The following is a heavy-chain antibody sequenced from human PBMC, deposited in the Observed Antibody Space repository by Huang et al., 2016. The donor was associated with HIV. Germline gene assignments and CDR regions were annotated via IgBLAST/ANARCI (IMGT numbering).Heavy chain of an antibody. CDR2: IYPGDSDT. CDR1: GYSFTSHW. D-gene: IGHD3-10*01. CDR3: ARRPDYHGMDV. V-gene: IGHV5-51*01. J-gene: IGHJ6*02. Sequence: EVLLVQSGAEVKKPGESLKISCKGSGYSFTSHWIAWVRQMPGKGLEWMGIIYPGDSDTRYSPSFQGLVTSSADKSINTAYLQLSSLKASDTAMYYCARRPDYHGMDVWGQGTTVIVSS.